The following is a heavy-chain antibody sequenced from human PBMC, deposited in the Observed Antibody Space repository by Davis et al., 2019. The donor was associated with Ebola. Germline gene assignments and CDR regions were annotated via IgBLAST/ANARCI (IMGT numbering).Heavy chain of an antibody. CDR1: GFTFSSYA. V-gene: IGHV3-30-3*01. CDR3: ARAYCSITSCYIHYYYGMDV. CDR2: ISYDGSNK. D-gene: IGHD2-2*02. Sequence: GGSLRLSCAASGFTFSSYAMHWVRQAPGKGLEWVAVISYDGSNKYYADSVKGRFTISRDNSKNTLYLQMNSLRAEDTAVYYCARAYCSITSCYIHYYYGMDVWGQGTTVTVSS. J-gene: IGHJ6*02.